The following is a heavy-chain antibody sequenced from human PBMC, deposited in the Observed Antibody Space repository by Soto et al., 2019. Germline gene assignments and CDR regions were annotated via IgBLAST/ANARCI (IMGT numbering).Heavy chain of an antibody. CDR3: AIGGCSGGSCYPDDALDI. Sequence: EVQLVESGGGFVQPGGSLRLSCAASGFAFSAYWMIWVRQAPGKGLEWVANIKKAGSKKYYVDSVEGRFTFSRDTAKISLYLQMNSLRAEDTAVSYCAIGGCSGGSCYPDDALDIWGQGTMVTVSS. CDR2: IKKAGSKK. J-gene: IGHJ3*02. D-gene: IGHD2-15*01. CDR1: GFAFSAYW. V-gene: IGHV3-7*01.